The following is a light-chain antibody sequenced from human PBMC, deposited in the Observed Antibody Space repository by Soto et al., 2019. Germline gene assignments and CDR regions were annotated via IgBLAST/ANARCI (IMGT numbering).Light chain of an antibody. CDR1: QSVSRSD. Sequence: EIVLTQSPATLSLSPGERATLSCRASQSVSRSDLAWYQQKPGQAPRLLIYGASSRATGIPDRFSGSGSGTDFTLTISRLEPEDFAVYYCQQYGSSPPYTFGQGTKLEIK. J-gene: IGKJ2*01. CDR2: GAS. V-gene: IGKV3-20*01. CDR3: QQYGSSPPYT.